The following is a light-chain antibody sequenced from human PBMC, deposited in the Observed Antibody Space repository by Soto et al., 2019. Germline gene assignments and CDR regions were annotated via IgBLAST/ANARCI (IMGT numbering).Light chain of an antibody. J-gene: IGKJ5*01. CDR1: QGISSC. CDR3: QQYYSYPLT. CDR2: AAS. Sequence: IRMTQSPSSLSASTGDRVTITCRASQGISSCLAWYQQKPGKAPKLLIYAASSLESGVPSRFSGSGSGTAFTLTISGLQSEDFATYYCQQYYSYPLTFGQGTRLEIK. V-gene: IGKV1-8*01.